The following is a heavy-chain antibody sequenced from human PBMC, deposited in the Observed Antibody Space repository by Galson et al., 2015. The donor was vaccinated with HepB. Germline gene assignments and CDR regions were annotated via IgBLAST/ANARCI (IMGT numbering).Heavy chain of an antibody. Sequence: SLRLSCVASGFPFNNAWMTWVRQAPGVGLEWVGRIKSKTDGETTDYAAPVKGRFTISRDDSKNRLYLQMNSLKTEDTAVYYCTTDVYYSTYWSWLDPWGQGTLVTVSS. J-gene: IGHJ5*02. CDR1: GFPFNNAW. CDR3: TTDVYYSTYWSWLDP. CDR2: IKSKTDGETT. D-gene: IGHD2-8*02. V-gene: IGHV3-15*01.